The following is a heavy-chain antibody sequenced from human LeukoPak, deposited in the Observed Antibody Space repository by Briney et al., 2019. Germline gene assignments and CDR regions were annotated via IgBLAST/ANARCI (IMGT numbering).Heavy chain of an antibody. CDR1: GGTFSSYA. D-gene: IGHD3-10*01. Sequence: SVKVSCKASGGTFSSYAISWVRQAPGQGLERMEGIIPIFGTANYAQKFQGRVTITADESTSTAYMELSSLRSEDTAVYYCARGMYRSGSGSYYHFDYWGQGTLVTVSS. J-gene: IGHJ4*02. CDR2: IIPIFGTA. V-gene: IGHV1-69*13. CDR3: ARGMYRSGSGSYYHFDY.